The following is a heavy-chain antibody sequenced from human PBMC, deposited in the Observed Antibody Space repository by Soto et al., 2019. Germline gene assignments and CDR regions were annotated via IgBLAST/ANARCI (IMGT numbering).Heavy chain of an antibody. V-gene: IGHV1-69*13. CDR3: ARDLVVVASNDY. CDR1: GGTFSSYA. D-gene: IGHD2-15*01. J-gene: IGHJ4*02. Sequence: SVKVSCKASGGTFSSYAISWVRQAPGQGLEWMGGIIPFIGTANYAQKFQGRVTITADESTSTAYMELSSLRSEDTAVYYCARDLVVVASNDYWGQGTLVTVSS. CDR2: IIPFIGTA.